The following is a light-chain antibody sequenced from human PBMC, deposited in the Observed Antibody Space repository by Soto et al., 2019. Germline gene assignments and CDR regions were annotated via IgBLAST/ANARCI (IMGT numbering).Light chain of an antibody. J-gene: IGLJ1*01. Sequence: QSVLTQPASVPGSPGQSITISCTGTSSDVGSYNLVSWYQHHPDEAPKLIIYEVNKRPSGVSNRFSGSKSGNTASLTISGLHAEDEADYYCCSYAGSSSFYVFGSGTKVTVL. V-gene: IGLV2-23*02. CDR1: SSDVGSYNL. CDR3: CSYAGSSSFYV. CDR2: EVN.